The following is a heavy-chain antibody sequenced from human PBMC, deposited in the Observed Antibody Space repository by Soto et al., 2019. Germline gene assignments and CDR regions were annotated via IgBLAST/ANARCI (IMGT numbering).Heavy chain of an antibody. CDR3: ARDTTGYSSLMDV. J-gene: IGHJ6*02. D-gene: IGHD6-13*01. Sequence: LSCAASGFTFSSYAMHWVRQAPGKGLEWVAVISYDGSNKYYADSVKGRFTISRDNSKNTLYLQMNSLRAEDTAVYYCARDTTGYSSLMDVWGQGTTVTVSS. CDR1: GFTFSSYA. CDR2: ISYDGSNK. V-gene: IGHV3-30-3*01.